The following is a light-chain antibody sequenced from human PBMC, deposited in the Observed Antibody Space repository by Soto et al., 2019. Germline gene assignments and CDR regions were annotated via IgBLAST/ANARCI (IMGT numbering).Light chain of an antibody. V-gene: IGKV3D-15*01. CDR3: QQYNSYSPIT. Sequence: EVVLPQSAGTVSLSPGGRATFSCMASQSVSRRLAWYQQRPGQSPRLLISGASMRASGVPVRFIGSGSGTDFTLTISSLQPDDFATYYCQQYNSYSPITFGQGTRLEI. CDR1: QSVSRR. J-gene: IGKJ5*01. CDR2: GAS.